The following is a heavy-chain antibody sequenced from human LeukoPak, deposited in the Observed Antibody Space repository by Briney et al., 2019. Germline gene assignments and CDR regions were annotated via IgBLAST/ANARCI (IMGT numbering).Heavy chain of an antibody. Sequence: PGGSLRLSCAASGFTFSSYPMNWVRQAPGKGLEWVSSISSSSTYTFYADSVKGRFTISRDNARNSLYLQMNSLRAEDTAVYYCTREQWLPDYWGQGTLVTVSS. D-gene: IGHD5-24*01. J-gene: IGHJ4*02. CDR2: ISSSSTYT. CDR3: TREQWLPDY. CDR1: GFTFSSYP. V-gene: IGHV3-21*04.